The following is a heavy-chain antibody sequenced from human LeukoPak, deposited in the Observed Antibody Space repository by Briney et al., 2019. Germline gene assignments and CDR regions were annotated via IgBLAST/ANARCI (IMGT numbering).Heavy chain of an antibody. CDR2: IYSGGST. CDR1: GFTVSSNY. J-gene: IGHJ4*02. CDR3: ARRSGSYYYFDY. Sequence: PGGSLRLSCAASGFTVSSNYMSWVRQAPGKGLEWVSVIYSGGSTYYADSVKGRFTISRDHSKNTLYLQMNSLRAEDTAVYYCARRSGSYYYFDYWGQGTLVTVSS. V-gene: IGHV3-53*01. D-gene: IGHD1-26*01.